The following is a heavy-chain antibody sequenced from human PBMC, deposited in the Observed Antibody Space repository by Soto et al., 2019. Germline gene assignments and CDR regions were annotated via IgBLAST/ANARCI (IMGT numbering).Heavy chain of an antibody. CDR3: ARRPGYCTNGVCYIEDAFDI. CDR2: IYYSGST. V-gene: IGHV4-59*08. Sequence: PSETLSLTCTVSGGSISSYYWGWIRKPPGKGLEWIGYIYYSGSTNYNPSLKSRVTISVDTSKNQFSLKLSSVTAADTAVYYCARRPGYCTNGVCYIEDAFDIWGQGTMVTVSS. CDR1: GGSISSYY. D-gene: IGHD2-8*01. J-gene: IGHJ3*02.